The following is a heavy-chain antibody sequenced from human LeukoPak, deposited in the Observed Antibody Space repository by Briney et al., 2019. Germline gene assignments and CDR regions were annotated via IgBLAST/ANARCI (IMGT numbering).Heavy chain of an antibody. D-gene: IGHD6-19*01. CDR3: ARARGIAVADPYFDY. CDR1: GYTFTSYA. CDR2: INAGHGNT. J-gene: IGHJ4*02. V-gene: IGHV1-3*01. Sequence: ASVKVSCKASGYTFTSYAIQWVRQAPGQRLEWMGWINAGHGNTKYSQNFQGRVTITRDTSTSTAYMELRSLRSDDTAVYYCARARGIAVADPYFDYWGQGTLVTVSS.